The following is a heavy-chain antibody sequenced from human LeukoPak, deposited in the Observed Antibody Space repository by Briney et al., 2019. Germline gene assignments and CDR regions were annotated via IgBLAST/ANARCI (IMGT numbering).Heavy chain of an antibody. CDR2: IKQDGSDR. Sequence: GGSLRLSCAASGFTFRNYWMSWVRQAPGTGLEWVANIKQDGSDRNYVASVRGRFTISRDNTESSLYLQMNSLRAEDTAVYYCAKKYYDFWSGYSRFDYWGQGTLVTVSS. CDR1: GFTFRNYW. D-gene: IGHD3-3*01. J-gene: IGHJ4*02. CDR3: AKKYYDFWSGYSRFDY. V-gene: IGHV3-7*03.